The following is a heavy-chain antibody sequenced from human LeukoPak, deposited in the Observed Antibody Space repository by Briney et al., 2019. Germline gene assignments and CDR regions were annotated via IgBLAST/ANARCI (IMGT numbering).Heavy chain of an antibody. CDR1: GFTFSNYG. J-gene: IGHJ1*01. D-gene: IGHD5/OR15-5a*01. Sequence: GGSLRLSCAASGFTFSNYGMHWVRQAPGKGLEWVADISFNGDNEYYADSVRGRFMIARDNSKNTVYLQMNSLTIEDTVVYYCAREPSGNFGQLVSSAEYFQHWGQGTRVTVSS. V-gene: IGHV3-30*03. CDR2: ISFNGDNE. CDR3: AREPSGNFGQLVSSAEYFQH.